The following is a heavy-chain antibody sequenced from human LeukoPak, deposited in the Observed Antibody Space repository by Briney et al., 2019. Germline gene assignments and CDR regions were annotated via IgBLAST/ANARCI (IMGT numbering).Heavy chain of an antibody. CDR3: ARLLVGTLYYFDY. V-gene: IGHV4-34*01. Sequence: SETLSLTCAVYGGSFSGYYWSWIRQPPGKGLEWIGEINHSGSTNYNPSFKSRVTISVDTSKNQFSLKLSSVTAADTAVYYCARLLVGTLYYFDYWGQGTLVTVSS. CDR2: INHSGST. CDR1: GGSFSGYY. J-gene: IGHJ4*02. D-gene: IGHD2-21*02.